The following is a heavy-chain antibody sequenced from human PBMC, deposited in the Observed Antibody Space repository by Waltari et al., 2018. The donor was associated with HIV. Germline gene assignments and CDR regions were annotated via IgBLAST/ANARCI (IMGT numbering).Heavy chain of an antibody. CDR2: IFYQGDP. V-gene: IGHV4-39*01. CDR1: GDSMSARRLY. J-gene: IGHJ5*02. CDR3: ARVRGSGWFMFDP. D-gene: IGHD3-10*01. Sequence: QLHLQESGPGLLKPSPTLSLTCSVSGDSMSARRLYWAWLRQAPGRGLEWVGTIFYQGDPYYNPSLEGRVSISVDTSKNQFFLNLRSVTAADTAVYFCARVRGSGWFMFDPWGQGTLVTVSS.